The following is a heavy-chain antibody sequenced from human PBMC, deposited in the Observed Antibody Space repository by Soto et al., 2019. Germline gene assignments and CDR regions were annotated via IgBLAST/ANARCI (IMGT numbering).Heavy chain of an antibody. J-gene: IGHJ4*02. CDR3: ARGPQSGDTPMVRSYFDS. D-gene: IGHD5-18*01. CDR1: GFTFSSYG. Sequence: QVQLVESGGGVVQPGRSLRLSCAASGFTFSSYGMHWVRQAPGKGLEWVAVIFDYGSTYYADSVKGRFTIFRDNSKNTLYLQMNSLRAEDTAVYYCARGPQSGDTPMVRSYFDSWGQGTLVTVSS. CDR2: IFDYGST. V-gene: IGHV3-33*08.